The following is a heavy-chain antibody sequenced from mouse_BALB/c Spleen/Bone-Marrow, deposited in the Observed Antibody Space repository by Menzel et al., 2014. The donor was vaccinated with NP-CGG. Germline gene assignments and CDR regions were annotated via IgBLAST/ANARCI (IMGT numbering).Heavy chain of an antibody. CDR1: GYTFTSFW. V-gene: IGHV1-5*01. CDR2: AFPGNNDT. Sequence: VQLQQSGTVLARPGASVKMSCNASGYTFTSFWRHWVKQRPAQGLEWIGAAFPGNNDTNYNQNIKGNAKRTAVTSTSTAYMEFSSLTNEASAVYYCTRYFYGGRDWYFDVWGPGTTVTVSS. D-gene: IGHD1-1*01. CDR3: TRYFYGGRDWYFDV. J-gene: IGHJ1*01.